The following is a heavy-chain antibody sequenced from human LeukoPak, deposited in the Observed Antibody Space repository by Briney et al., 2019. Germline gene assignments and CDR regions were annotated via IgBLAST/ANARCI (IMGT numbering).Heavy chain of an antibody. CDR3: ARGPNYGARTDYLDY. V-gene: IGHV3-33*01. CDR2: IWYDGTNK. D-gene: IGHD4-17*01. J-gene: IGHJ4*02. Sequence: GRSLRLSCAASGFTFSDYGIHWVRQAPGKGLEWVAVIWYDGTNKYYGDSVKGRFTISRDNSKNTLYLQMNSLRAEDTAIYYCARGPNYGARTDYLDYWGLGTLVTVSS. CDR1: GFTFSDYG.